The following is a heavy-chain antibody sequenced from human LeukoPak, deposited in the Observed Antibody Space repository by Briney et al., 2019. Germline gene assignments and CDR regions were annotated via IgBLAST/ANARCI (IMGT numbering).Heavy chain of an antibody. Sequence: ASVKVSCKASGGTFSSYAISWVRQAPGQGLEWMGGIIPIFGTANYAQKFQGRVTITTDESTSTAYMELSSLRSEDTAVYYCASDSCSSTSCSKELDYYYYYMDVWGKGTTVTVSS. J-gene: IGHJ6*03. CDR1: GGTFSSYA. V-gene: IGHV1-69*05. CDR2: IIPIFGTA. D-gene: IGHD2-2*01. CDR3: ASDSCSSTSCSKELDYYYYYMDV.